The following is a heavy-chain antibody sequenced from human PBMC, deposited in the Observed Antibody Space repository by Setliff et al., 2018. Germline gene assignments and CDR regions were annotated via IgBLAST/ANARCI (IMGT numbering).Heavy chain of an antibody. CDR2: INAGNGDT. CDR1: GSTFTKNG. J-gene: IGHJ6*02. CDR3: ARDVRGIGWPISAMDV. V-gene: IGHV1-3*01. Sequence: SVKVSCKASGSTFTKNGIHWMRQAPGQGHEWMGWINAGNGDTKYSQKFQDRVTITRDTSASTAYMELSSLRSEDTAVYYCARDVRGIGWPISAMDVWGQGTTVTVSS. D-gene: IGHD6-19*01.